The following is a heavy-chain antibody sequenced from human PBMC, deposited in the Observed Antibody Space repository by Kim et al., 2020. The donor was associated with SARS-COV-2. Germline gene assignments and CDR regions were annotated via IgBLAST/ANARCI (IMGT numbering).Heavy chain of an antibody. J-gene: IGHJ4*02. CDR3: AVLGELSLYRDY. CDR2: ISSSGSTI. V-gene: IGHV3-48*03. D-gene: IGHD3-16*02. Sequence: GGSLRLSCAASGFTFSSYEMNWVRQAPGKGLEWVSYISSSGSTIYYADSVKGRFTISRDNAKNSLYLQMNSLRAEDTAVYYCAVLGELSLYRDYWGQGTLVTVSS. CDR1: GFTFSSYE.